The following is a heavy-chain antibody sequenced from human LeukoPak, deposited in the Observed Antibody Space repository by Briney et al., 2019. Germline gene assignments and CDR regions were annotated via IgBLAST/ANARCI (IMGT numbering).Heavy chain of an antibody. CDR1: GFTFSSYA. D-gene: IGHD6-6*01. Sequence: PGGSLRLSCAASGFTFSSYAMSWIRQPPGKGLEWIGEINHSGSTNYNPSLKSRVTISVDTSKNQFSLKLSSVTAADTAVYYCARGRIAARRDAFDIWGQGTMVTVSS. CDR2: INHSGST. J-gene: IGHJ3*02. CDR3: ARGRIAARRDAFDI. V-gene: IGHV4-34*01.